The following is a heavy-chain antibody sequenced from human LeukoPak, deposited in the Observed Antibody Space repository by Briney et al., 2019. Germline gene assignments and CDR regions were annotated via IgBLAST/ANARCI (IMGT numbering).Heavy chain of an antibody. CDR3: AQGGSEIYYFYHGMDV. Sequence: GGSLRLSCVASGFKFNSYAIHWVRQAPGKGLQWVTVISYDGSNKYYADSVKGRFTISRDNSKNTAYLQMNSLRAEDTAVYHCAQGGSEIYYFYHGMDVWGRGTTVTVSS. V-gene: IGHV3-30*18. D-gene: IGHD3-10*01. CDR2: ISYDGSNK. CDR1: GFKFNSYA. J-gene: IGHJ6*02.